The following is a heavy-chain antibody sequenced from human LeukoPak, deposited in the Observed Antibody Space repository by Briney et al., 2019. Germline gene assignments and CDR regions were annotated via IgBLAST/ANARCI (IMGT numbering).Heavy chain of an antibody. Sequence: PSETLSLTCTVSGGSISSYYWSWIRQPAGKGLEWIGRIYTSGSTNYNPSLKSRVTMSVDTSKNQFSLKLSSVTAEDTAVYYCASGTTMVQGVIFAYWGQGTLVTVSS. CDR2: IYTSGST. D-gene: IGHD3-10*01. J-gene: IGHJ4*02. CDR1: GGSISSYY. CDR3: ASGTTMVQGVIFAY. V-gene: IGHV4-4*07.